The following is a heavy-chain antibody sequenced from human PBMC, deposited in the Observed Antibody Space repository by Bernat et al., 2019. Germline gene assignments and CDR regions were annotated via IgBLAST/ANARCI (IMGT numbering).Heavy chain of an antibody. V-gene: IGHV3-11*06. J-gene: IGHJ3*02. CDR1: GFTFSDYY. Sequence: QVQLVESGGGLVKPGGSLRLSCAASGFTFSDYYMSWIRQAPGKGLEWVSYISSSSSSYTNYADSVKGRFTISRDNAKNSLYLQMNSLRAEDTAVYYCARAGQWLVTLVHAFDIWGQGTMVTVSS. D-gene: IGHD6-19*01. CDR3: ARAGQWLVTLVHAFDI. CDR2: ISSSSSSYT.